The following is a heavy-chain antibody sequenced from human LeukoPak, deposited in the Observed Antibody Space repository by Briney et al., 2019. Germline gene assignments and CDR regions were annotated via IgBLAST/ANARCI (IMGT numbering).Heavy chain of an antibody. CDR2: ISGGFVT. D-gene: IGHD4-17*01. CDR3: STRDYDVVRGAH. J-gene: IGHJ4*02. CDR1: GFIFDSYA. Sequence: PGGSLRLSCAASGFIFDSYAMIWVRQAPGQGLQWVSSISGGFVTDYADSVKGRFTISRDISKNTLYLQMDSLRAEDTALYYCSTRDYDVVRGAHWGQGTLVTVSS. V-gene: IGHV3-23*01.